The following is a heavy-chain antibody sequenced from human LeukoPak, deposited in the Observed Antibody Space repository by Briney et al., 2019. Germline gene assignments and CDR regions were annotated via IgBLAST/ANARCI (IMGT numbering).Heavy chain of an antibody. D-gene: IGHD4-17*01. V-gene: IGHV4-34*01. CDR2: INHSGST. Sequence: PSETLSLTCAVYGGSFSGYYWSWSRQPPGKGLEWMGEINHSGSTNYNPSLKSRVTISVDTSKNQFSLKLSSVTAADTAVYYCARDHSTVYYYYYYYMDVWGKGTTVTVSS. CDR3: ARDHSTVYYYYYYYMDV. J-gene: IGHJ6*03. CDR1: GGSFSGYY.